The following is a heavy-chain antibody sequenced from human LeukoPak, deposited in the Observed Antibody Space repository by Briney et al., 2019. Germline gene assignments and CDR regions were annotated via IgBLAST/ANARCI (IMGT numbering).Heavy chain of an antibody. Sequence: ASVKVSCKASGYTFTSYGISWVRQAPRQGLEWMGWISAYNGNTNYAQKLQGRVTMTTDTSTSTAYMELRSLRSDDTAVYYCARVAGYSGYDPYFDYWGQGTLVTVSS. CDR3: ARVAGYSGYDPYFDY. D-gene: IGHD5-12*01. CDR2: ISAYNGNT. V-gene: IGHV1-18*01. J-gene: IGHJ4*02. CDR1: GYTFTSYG.